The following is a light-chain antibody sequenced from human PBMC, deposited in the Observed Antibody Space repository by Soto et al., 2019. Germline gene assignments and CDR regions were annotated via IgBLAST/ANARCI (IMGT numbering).Light chain of an antibody. Sequence: EILMTQSPATLSVSPGERDTLSCRASQTVTGALAWYQQKPGQAPRLLIYGASTRATGIPDRFSGSGSGTEFTLTISSLQSEDFAVYYCQQYNDWPPYTFGQGTNVEIK. CDR3: QQYNDWPPYT. CDR1: QTVTGA. V-gene: IGKV3-15*01. CDR2: GAS. J-gene: IGKJ2*01.